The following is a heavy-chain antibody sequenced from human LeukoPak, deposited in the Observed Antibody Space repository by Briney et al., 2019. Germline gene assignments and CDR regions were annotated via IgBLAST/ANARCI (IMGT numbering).Heavy chain of an antibody. J-gene: IGHJ4*02. D-gene: IGHD3-10*01. CDR3: AREETYGSGSYVDY. CDR2: IYYSGST. Sequence: SQTLSLTCTVSGGSISSGGYYWSWIPQHPGKGLEWFGYIYYSGSTYYNPSLKSRVTISVDTSKNQFSLKLSSVTAADTAVYYCAREETYGSGSYVDYWGQGTLVTVSS. V-gene: IGHV4-31*03. CDR1: GGSISSGGYY.